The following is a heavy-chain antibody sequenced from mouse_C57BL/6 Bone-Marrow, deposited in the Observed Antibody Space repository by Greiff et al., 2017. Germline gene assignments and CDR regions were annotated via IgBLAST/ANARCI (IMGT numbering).Heavy chain of an antibody. CDR1: GYTFTSYW. CDR3: ARYTEYYGSSYWYFDF. Sequence: QVQLQQPGAELVKPGASVKLSCKASGYTFTSYWMHWVKQRPGQGLEWIGMIHPNSGSTNYNEKFKSKVTLTGDNSSSTAYMQLSSLTSEDSAVYYCARYTEYYGSSYWYFDFWGTGTTVTVSS. D-gene: IGHD1-1*01. CDR2: IHPNSGST. J-gene: IGHJ1*03. V-gene: IGHV1-64*01.